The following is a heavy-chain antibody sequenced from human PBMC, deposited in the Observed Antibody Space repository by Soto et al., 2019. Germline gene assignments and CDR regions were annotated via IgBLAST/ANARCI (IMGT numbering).Heavy chain of an antibody. V-gene: IGHV4-59*01. CDR2: IYYSGST. J-gene: IGHJ5*02. CDR1: GGSISSYY. D-gene: IGHD5-12*01. Sequence: SETLSLTCTVSGGSISSYYWNWIRQPPGKGPEWIGYIYYSGSTNYNPSLKSRVTISVDTSKNQFSLKLSSVTAADTAVYYCARGQVDIVATDVWFDPWGQGTLVTVSS. CDR3: ARGQVDIVATDVWFDP.